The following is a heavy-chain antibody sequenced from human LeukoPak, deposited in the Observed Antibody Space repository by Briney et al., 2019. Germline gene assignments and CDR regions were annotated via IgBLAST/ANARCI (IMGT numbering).Heavy chain of an antibody. V-gene: IGHV1-8*03. D-gene: IGHD6-13*01. CDR2: MHPNSGNT. J-gene: IGHJ6*03. CDR3: ARGPRSSSYLNYYYYMDV. Sequence: ASVKVSCKASAYTFNSYHISWVRQATGQGLEWMGWMHPNSGNTGYAQKFQGRVTFTRDTSTSTACMELSSLRSEDTAVYYCARGPRSSSYLNYYYYMDVWGKGTTVTVSS. CDR1: AYTFNSYH.